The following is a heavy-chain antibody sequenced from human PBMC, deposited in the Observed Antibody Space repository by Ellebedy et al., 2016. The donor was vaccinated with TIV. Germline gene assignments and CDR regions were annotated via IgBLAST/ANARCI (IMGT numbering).Heavy chain of an antibody. CDR3: ARHRRNNYDYVAAPREYYFGS. Sequence: SETLSLTCSVSGDSISNYSWSWIRQPPGKGLEWIAYISYSASADYNPSLKSRVTISMNTSKNQFSLKLSSVTAADTAVYYCARHRRNNYDYVAAPREYYFGSWGQGTLVTVSS. CDR1: GDSISNYS. J-gene: IGHJ4*02. V-gene: IGHV4-59*08. D-gene: IGHD3-16*01. CDR2: ISYSASA.